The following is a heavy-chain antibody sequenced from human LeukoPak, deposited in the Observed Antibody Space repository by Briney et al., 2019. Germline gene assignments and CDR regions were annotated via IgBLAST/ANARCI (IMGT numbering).Heavy chain of an antibody. CDR3: AKVIDVMVDY. J-gene: IGHJ4*02. Sequence: GGSLRLSCTASGFTVSNNYMNWVRQAPGKGLEWVSAISGSGGSTYYADSVKGRFTISRDNSKNTLYLQMNSLRAEDTAVYYCAKVIDVMVDYWGQGTLVTVSS. CDR1: GFTVSNNY. D-gene: IGHD2-8*01. V-gene: IGHV3-23*01. CDR2: ISGSGGST.